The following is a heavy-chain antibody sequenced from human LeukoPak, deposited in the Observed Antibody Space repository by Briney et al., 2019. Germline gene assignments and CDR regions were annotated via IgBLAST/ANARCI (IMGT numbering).Heavy chain of an antibody. V-gene: IGHV4-59*01. J-gene: IGHJ4*02. D-gene: IGHD3-22*01. CDR2: IYYSGST. Sequence: PSETLSLTCNVSGGSISSYYWSWIRQSPGKGLEWIGYIYYSGSTNYNPSLKSRVTISVDTSKNQFSLKLSSVTAADTAVYYCARGYYYDSSGHPFPYYFDYWGQGTLVTVSS. CDR3: ARGYYYDSSGHPFPYYFDY. CDR1: GGSISSYY.